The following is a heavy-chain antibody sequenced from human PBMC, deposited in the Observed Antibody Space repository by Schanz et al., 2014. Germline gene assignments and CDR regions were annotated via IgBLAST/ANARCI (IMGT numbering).Heavy chain of an antibody. Sequence: QVQLVESGGGLVKPGGSLRLSCAASGFTFSDYYMSWIRQAPGKGLEWLSYISSSSHYTNYADSVKGRFTISRDNAKNSLSLQMNSLRADDTAVYYCARDGVAATTDFEYWGQGALVTVSS. CDR3: ARDGVAATTDFEY. CDR1: GFTFSDYY. CDR2: ISSSSHYT. J-gene: IGHJ4*02. D-gene: IGHD1-1*01. V-gene: IGHV3-11*06.